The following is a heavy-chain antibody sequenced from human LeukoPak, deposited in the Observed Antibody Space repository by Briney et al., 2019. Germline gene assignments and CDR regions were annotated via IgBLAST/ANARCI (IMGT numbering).Heavy chain of an antibody. J-gene: IGHJ4*02. D-gene: IGHD1-14*01. CDR2: INHSGST. V-gene: IGHV4-34*01. CDR1: GGSFSGYY. Sequence: SQTLSLTCAVYGGSFSGYYWSWIRQPRAKGLEWIGEINHSGSTNYNPSLKSRVTISVDTSKNQFSLKLSSVTAADTAVYYCARGRKPVPNHYVDYWGQGTLVTVSS. CDR3: ARGRKPVPNHYVDY.